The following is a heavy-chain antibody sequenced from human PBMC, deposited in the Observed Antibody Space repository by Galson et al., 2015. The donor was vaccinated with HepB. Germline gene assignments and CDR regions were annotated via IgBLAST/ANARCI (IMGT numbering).Heavy chain of an antibody. CDR3: ARLQTVGDGSSYHDDY. J-gene: IGHJ4*02. D-gene: IGHD3-3*01. Sequence: SVKVSCKAPGYTFTSYGISWVRQAPGQGLEWMGWISPYNGNTNYAQKFQGRVTMTRDTSTSTAYVELRSLRSDDTAVYYCARLQTVGDGSSYHDDYWGQGTLVTVSS. CDR1: GYTFTSYG. V-gene: IGHV1-18*01. CDR2: ISPYNGNT.